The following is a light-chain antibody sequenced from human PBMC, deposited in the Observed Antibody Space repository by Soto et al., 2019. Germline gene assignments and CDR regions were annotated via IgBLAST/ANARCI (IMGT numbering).Light chain of an antibody. CDR2: GAS. CDR3: QQYGSSPQT. J-gene: IGKJ1*01. V-gene: IGKV3-20*01. CDR1: QSVSSSY. Sequence: EIVLTQSPGTLSLSPGERATLTCRASQSVSSSYLGWYQQKLGQAPRLLIYGASIRATGIPDRFSGSGSGTDFTLTISRLEPEDFAVYYCQQYGSSPQTFGQGTKVDIK.